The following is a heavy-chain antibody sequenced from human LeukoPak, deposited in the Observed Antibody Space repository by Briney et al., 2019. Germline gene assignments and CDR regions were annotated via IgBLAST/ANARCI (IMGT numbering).Heavy chain of an antibody. CDR2: IIPILGIA. CDR1: GGTFSSYA. V-gene: IGHV1-69*04. D-gene: IGHD2-21*02. J-gene: IGHJ6*04. CDR3: AREQCGGDCYAHYYYYGMDV. Sequence: SVKVSCKASGGTFSSYAISWVRQAPGQGLEWMGRIIPILGIANYAQKFQGRVTITADKSTSTAYMELSSLRSEDTAVYYCAREQCGGDCYAHYYYYGMDVWGKGTTVTVSS.